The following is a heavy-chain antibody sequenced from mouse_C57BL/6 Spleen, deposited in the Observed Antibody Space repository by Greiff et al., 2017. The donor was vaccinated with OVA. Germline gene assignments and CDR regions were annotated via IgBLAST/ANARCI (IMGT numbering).Heavy chain of an antibody. CDR3: ARSGITTVVAYYFDY. CDR2: IYPGDGDT. D-gene: IGHD1-1*01. Sequence: VQLQQSGPELVKPGASVKISCKASGYAFSSSWMNWVKQRPGKGLEWIGRIYPGDGDTNYNGKFKGKATLTADKSSSTAYMQLSSLTSEDSAVYFCARSGITTVVAYYFDYWGRGTTLTVSS. V-gene: IGHV1-82*01. J-gene: IGHJ2*01. CDR1: GYAFSSSW.